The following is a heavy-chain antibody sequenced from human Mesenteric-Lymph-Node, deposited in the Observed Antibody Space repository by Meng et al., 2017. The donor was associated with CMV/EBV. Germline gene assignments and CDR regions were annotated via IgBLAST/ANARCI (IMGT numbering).Heavy chain of an antibody. CDR3: AREGYSYSDY. CDR1: GYTFTGYY. D-gene: IGHD5-18*01. CDR2: NNPNGGGT. V-gene: IGHV1-2*02. Sequence: ASVKVSCKASGYTFTGYYIHWVRQAPGQGLEWMGWNNPNGGGTHYAQKFQGRVTMTRDTSINTAYMELSSLRSDDTAMYYCAREGYSYSDYWGQGTLVTVSS. J-gene: IGHJ4*02.